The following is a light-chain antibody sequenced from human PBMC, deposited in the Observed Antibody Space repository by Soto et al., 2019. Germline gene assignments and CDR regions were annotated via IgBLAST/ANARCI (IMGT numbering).Light chain of an antibody. CDR1: QSISSW. Sequence: DIQMTQFPSTLSASVGDRVTITCRASQSISSWLAWYQQKPGKAPKLLIYDASSLESGVPSRFSGSGSATEFTLTISSLQSEDYAVYYCQQYRNWPRTFGQGTKVDIK. CDR3: QQYRNWPRT. CDR2: DAS. J-gene: IGKJ1*01. V-gene: IGKV1-5*01.